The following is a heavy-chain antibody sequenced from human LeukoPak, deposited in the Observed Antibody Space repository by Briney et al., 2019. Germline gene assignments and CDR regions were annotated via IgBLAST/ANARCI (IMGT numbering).Heavy chain of an antibody. Sequence: PGGSLRLSCTTSGFNFRAYWMAWVRQAPGKGLEWASAISGSGGSTYCADSVKGRFTISRDNSKNTLYLQMNSLRAEDTAVYCCAKDQDWFAGITLRDDYWGQGTLVTVSS. J-gene: IGHJ4*02. D-gene: IGHD1-14*01. V-gene: IGHV3-23*01. CDR2: ISGSGGST. CDR3: AKDQDWFAGITLRDDY. CDR1: GFNFRAYW.